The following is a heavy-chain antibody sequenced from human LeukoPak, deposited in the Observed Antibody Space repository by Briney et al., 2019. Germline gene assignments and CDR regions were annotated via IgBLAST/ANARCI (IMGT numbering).Heavy chain of an antibody. CDR3: ARTRYCSGETCFSPDLLDT. CDR2: MFHAGNT. Sequence: SETLSLTCAVSGYSITSGYHWGWVRQPPGKGREWIGSMFHAGNTYYNPSLKSRVTMSIDTSMNHFSLNLISVTAADTAVYYCARTRYCSGETCFSPDLLDTWSRGTLVTVSS. CDR1: GYSITSGYH. J-gene: IGHJ5*02. D-gene: IGHD2-15*01. V-gene: IGHV4-38-2*01.